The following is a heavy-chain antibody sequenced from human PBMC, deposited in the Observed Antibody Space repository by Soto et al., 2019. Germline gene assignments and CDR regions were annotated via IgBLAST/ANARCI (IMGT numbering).Heavy chain of an antibody. CDR2: IWYDGSNK. J-gene: IGHJ4*02. Sequence: GGSLRLSCASSGFTFSSYGMHLVRQAPGKGLEWVAVIWYDGSNKYYADSAKGRFTISRDNSKTSLYLQMDSPRNEDTVVYYCARFFGSGFDYWGQGTLVTVSS. CDR3: ARFFGSGFDY. CDR1: GFTFSSYG. V-gene: IGHV3-33*01. D-gene: IGHD6-19*01.